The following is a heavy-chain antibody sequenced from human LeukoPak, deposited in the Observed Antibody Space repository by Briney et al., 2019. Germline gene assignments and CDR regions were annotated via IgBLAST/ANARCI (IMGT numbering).Heavy chain of an antibody. J-gene: IGHJ1*01. CDR1: GVSITAYY. D-gene: IGHD2-21*01. CDR3: AQLAPYSPAYSQH. V-gene: IGHV4-59*01. Sequence: SETLSLTCTVSGVSITAYYWAWIRQPPGKGLEWIGYIYHSGTTNYNPSLRSRVTISVDTSKNQFSLRLNSVTAADTAVYYCAQLAPYSPAYSQHWGQGTLVTVSS. CDR2: IYHSGTT.